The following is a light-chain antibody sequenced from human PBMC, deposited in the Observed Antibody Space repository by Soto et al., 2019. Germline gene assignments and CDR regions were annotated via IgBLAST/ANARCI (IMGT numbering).Light chain of an antibody. J-gene: IGKJ1*01. V-gene: IGKV3-20*01. CDR2: GTS. CDR3: SLRT. CDR1: QSLSNFF. Sequence: EIVLTQSPGILSLSPGEGATLSCRASQSLSNFFLAWYQQKPGQAPRLLIYGTSIRATGIPDRFSGSGSATDFTLTISRLEPEDFAVYYCSLRTFGQGTKV.